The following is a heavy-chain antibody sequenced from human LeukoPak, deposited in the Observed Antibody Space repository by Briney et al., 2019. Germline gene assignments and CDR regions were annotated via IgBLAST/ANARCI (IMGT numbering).Heavy chain of an antibody. CDR3: ARSGWRDGYNSDAFDI. CDR1: GGSISSYY. CDR2: IYYSGST. D-gene: IGHD5-24*01. V-gene: IGHV4-59*01. J-gene: IGHJ3*02. Sequence: SETLSLTCTVSGGSISSYYWSWIRQPPGKGLEWIGYIYYSGSTNYNPSLKSRVTISVDTSKNQFSLKLSSVTAADTAVYFCARSGWRDGYNSDAFDIWGQGTMVTVSS.